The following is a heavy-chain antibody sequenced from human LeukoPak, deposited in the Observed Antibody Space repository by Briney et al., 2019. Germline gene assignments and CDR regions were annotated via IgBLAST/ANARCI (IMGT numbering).Heavy chain of an antibody. CDR3: ARHHDSRNGFDV. V-gene: IGHV4-30-4*01. J-gene: IGHJ3*01. CDR2: IYYCGST. D-gene: IGHD3-22*01. CDR1: GDSTSSADYY. Sequence: PSETLSLTCTVSGDSTSSADYYWGWIRQPPGKGLEWIGYIYYCGSTYYNPSLKSRVTISVDTSKNQFSLEVRSVTAADTAVYYCARHHDSRNGFDVWGQGTMVTVST.